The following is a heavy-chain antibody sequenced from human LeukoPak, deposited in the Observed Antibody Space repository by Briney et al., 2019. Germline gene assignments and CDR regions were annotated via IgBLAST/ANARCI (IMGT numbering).Heavy chain of an antibody. CDR1: RFTFSSYE. V-gene: IGHV3-48*03. D-gene: IGHD3-10*02. CDR3: AELGITMIGGV. J-gene: IGHJ6*04. Sequence: QPGGSLRLSCAASRFTFSSYEMNWVRQAPEKGLEWVSYISSSGSTIYYADSVKGRFTISRDNAKNSLYLQMNSLRAEDTAVYYCAELGITMIGGVWGKGTTVTISS. CDR2: ISSSGSTI.